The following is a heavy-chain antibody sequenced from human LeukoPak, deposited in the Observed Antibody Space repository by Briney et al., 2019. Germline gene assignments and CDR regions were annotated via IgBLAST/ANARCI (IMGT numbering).Heavy chain of an antibody. CDR1: GYSISSGYY. J-gene: IGHJ4*02. Sequence: SETLSLTCTVSGYSISSGYYWGWIRQPPGKGLEWIGSIYHSGSTYYNPSLKSRVTISVDMSKNQFSLRLSSVTAADTAVYYCAREDRYCNGGSCYSWGQGTLVTVSS. CDR2: IYHSGST. CDR3: AREDRYCNGGSCYS. V-gene: IGHV4-38-2*02. D-gene: IGHD2-15*01.